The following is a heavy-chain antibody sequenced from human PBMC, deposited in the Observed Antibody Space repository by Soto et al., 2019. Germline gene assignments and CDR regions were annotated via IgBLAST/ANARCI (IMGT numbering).Heavy chain of an antibody. J-gene: IGHJ4*02. CDR2: INPNGGIT. CDR3: ATSVNSAMAFDY. D-gene: IGHD5-18*01. Sequence: GASVKVSCKASGYTFRHYYIHWVRQAPGQGLEWMGIINPNGGITTYAQKFRAGFTMTRDTSTSTVYLELSSLRSEDSAVYYCATSVNSAMAFDYWGQGTLVTVSS. V-gene: IGHV1-46*01. CDR1: GYTFRHYY.